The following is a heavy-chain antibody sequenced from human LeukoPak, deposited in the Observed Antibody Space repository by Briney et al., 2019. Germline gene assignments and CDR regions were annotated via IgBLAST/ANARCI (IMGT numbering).Heavy chain of an antibody. CDR1: GFSFSSHA. D-gene: IGHD4-17*01. CDR3: AKWGYGDYESAFDI. J-gene: IGHJ3*02. Sequence: GGSLRLSCAASGFSFSSHAMHWVRQAPGKGLEWVAFISYDGSTKTYADSVKGRYTISRDNSKNTLYLQMNSLRAEDTAVYYCAKWGYGDYESAFDIWGQGTMVTVSS. V-gene: IGHV3-30*02. CDR2: ISYDGSTK.